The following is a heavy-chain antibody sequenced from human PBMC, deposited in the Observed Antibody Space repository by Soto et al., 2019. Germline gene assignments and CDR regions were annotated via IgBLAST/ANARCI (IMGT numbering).Heavy chain of an antibody. D-gene: IGHD1-20*01. CDR1: GFTFSNYG. CDR2: IWYDGSNK. J-gene: IGHJ6*02. Sequence: QVQLVESGGGVVQPGRSLRLSCTASGFTFSNYGMHWVRQAPGQGLEWVAIIWYDGSNKYYADSVKGRFTISRDNSKNTLYLQMNSLRAEDTAVYYCARDKEESITVYGMDVWGQGTTVTVSS. V-gene: IGHV3-33*01. CDR3: ARDKEESITVYGMDV.